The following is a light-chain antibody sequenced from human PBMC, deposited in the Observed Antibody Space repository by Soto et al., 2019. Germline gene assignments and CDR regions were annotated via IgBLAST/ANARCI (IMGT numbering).Light chain of an antibody. V-gene: IGKV3-20*01. CDR1: QTVTSNY. CDR3: QQSGSSSYT. J-gene: IGKJ2*01. Sequence: EIVLTQSPGTLSLSPGERASLSCRANQTVTSNYLAWYRQKPGQAPRLLIYGASSRATGIPDRFSGSGSGTDFTLTISRLEPEDFAVYYCQQSGSSSYTFGQGTKLEIK. CDR2: GAS.